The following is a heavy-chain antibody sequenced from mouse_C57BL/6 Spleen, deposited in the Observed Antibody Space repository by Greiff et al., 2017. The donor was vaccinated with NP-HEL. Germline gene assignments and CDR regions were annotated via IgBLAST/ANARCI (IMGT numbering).Heavy chain of an antibody. Sequence: QVQLQQSGAELVKPGASVKLSCKASGYTFTEYTIHWVKQRSGQGLEWIGWFYPGSGSIKYNEKFKDKATLTADKSSSTVYLELSRVTSEDSAVYFWARHEEGYGYDGDYSDYWGQGTTLTVSS. CDR2: FYPGSGSI. V-gene: IGHV1-62-2*01. J-gene: IGHJ2*01. CDR1: GYTFTEYT. CDR3: ARHEEGYGYDGDYSDY. D-gene: IGHD2-2*01.